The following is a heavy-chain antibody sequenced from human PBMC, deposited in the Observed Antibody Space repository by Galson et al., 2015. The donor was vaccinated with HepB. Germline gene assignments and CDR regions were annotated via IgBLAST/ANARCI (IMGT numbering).Heavy chain of an antibody. CDR2: IDVRGDTI. Sequence: SLRLSCAASGFTFTTFAMSWVRQAPGKGLEWVSSIDVRGDTIYYTDSVKGRFTISRDNSKNTVFLQMHSLRAEDTAIYYCAKDRYHDTEAYFEYWGQGTLVTVSS. CDR1: GFTFTTFA. CDR3: AKDRYHDTEAYFEY. V-gene: IGHV3-23*01. J-gene: IGHJ4*02. D-gene: IGHD3-22*01.